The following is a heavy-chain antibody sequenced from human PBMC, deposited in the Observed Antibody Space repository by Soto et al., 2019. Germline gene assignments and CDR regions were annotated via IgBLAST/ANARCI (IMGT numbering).Heavy chain of an antibody. CDR3: ARDGGSSSWGTYYYYYSGMDV. CDR2: IWYDGSNK. J-gene: IGHJ6*02. Sequence: GGSLRLSCAASGFTFSSYGMHWVRQAPGKGLEWVAVIWYDGSNKYYADSVKGRFTISRDNSKNTLYLQMNSLRAEDTAVYYCARDGGSSSWGTYYYYYSGMDVWGQGTTVTVSS. CDR1: GFTFSSYG. V-gene: IGHV3-33*01. D-gene: IGHD6-13*01.